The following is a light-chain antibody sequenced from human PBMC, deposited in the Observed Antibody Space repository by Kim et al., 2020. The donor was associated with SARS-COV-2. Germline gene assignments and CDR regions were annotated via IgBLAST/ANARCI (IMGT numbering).Light chain of an antibody. J-gene: IGKJ4*01. V-gene: IGKV3-11*01. Sequence: PGASATLSCRASHNSDINLAWYQQTPGQPPRLLIYDAAIRAAGIPDRFSGSGSGTDFTLTIGSLAPEDFAVYYCQQRGNWPPALTFGGGTKVDIK. CDR2: DAA. CDR3: QQRGNWPPALT. CDR1: HNSDIN.